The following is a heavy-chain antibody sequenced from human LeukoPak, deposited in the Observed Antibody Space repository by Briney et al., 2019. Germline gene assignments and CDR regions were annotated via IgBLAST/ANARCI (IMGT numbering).Heavy chain of an antibody. Sequence: TRGESLKISCQCSGYSFTSYWIFWRRQMPGKGLEWMGRIDPSDSYTNYSPSFQGHVTISADKSISTAYLQWSSLKASDTAMYYCARPDFGGDGCKLLPLWGQGTPVTVSS. CDR3: ARPDFGGDGCKLLPL. CDR2: IDPSDSYT. CDR1: GYSFTSYW. D-gene: IGHD2-21*01. V-gene: IGHV5-10-1*01. J-gene: IGHJ4*02.